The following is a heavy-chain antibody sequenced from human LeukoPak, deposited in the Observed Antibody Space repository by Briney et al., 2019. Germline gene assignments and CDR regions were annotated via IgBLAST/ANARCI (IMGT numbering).Heavy chain of an antibody. CDR3: AKDREVVVAATFDY. CDR1: AGSISSYY. D-gene: IGHD2-15*01. CDR2: ISGSGGST. V-gene: IGHV3-23*01. Sequence: ETLSLTCIVSAGSISSYYWSWVRQAPGKGLEWVSAISGSGGSTYYADSVKGRFTISRDNSKNTLHLQMNSLRAEDTAVYYCAKDREVVVAATFDYWGQGTLVTVSS. J-gene: IGHJ4*02.